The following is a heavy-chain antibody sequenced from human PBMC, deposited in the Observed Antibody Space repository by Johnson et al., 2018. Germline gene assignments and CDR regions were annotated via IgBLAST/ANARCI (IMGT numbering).Heavy chain of an antibody. CDR1: GFSFGNSW. J-gene: IGHJ3*02. CDR3: SRDPPEFMVACDI. V-gene: IGHV3-7*01. CDR2: IKEEGSQT. Sequence: VQLVESGGDLVQPGGSLRLSCAASGFSFGNSWMNWVRQAPGKGLEWVANIKEEGSQTYYVDSVKGQFTIYRDNAKNSLYLQMNSLRAEDTALYYCSRDPPEFMVACDIWGQGTMVTVAS. D-gene: IGHD4/OR15-4a*01.